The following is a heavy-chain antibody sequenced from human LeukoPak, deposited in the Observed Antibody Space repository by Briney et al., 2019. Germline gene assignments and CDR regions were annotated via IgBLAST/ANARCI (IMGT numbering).Heavy chain of an antibody. CDR3: ARVPVQLELGGADAFDI. CDR2: ISSSSSYI. J-gene: IGHJ3*02. CDR1: GFTFSSYS. V-gene: IGHV3-21*01. D-gene: IGHD1-1*01. Sequence: GGSLRLSCAASGFTFSSYSMNWVRQAPGKGLEWVSSISSSSSYIYYADSVKGRFTISRDNAKNSLYLQMNSLRAEDTAVYYCARVPVQLELGGADAFDIWGQGTMVTVSS.